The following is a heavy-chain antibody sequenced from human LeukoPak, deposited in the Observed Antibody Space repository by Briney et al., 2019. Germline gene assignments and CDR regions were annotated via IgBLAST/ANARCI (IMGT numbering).Heavy chain of an antibody. Sequence: GGSLRLSCAASGFTFSSYGMHWVRQAPGKGLEWVAFIRYDGSNKYYADSVKGRFTISRDNSKNTLYLQMNSLRAEDTAVYYCAKGAGDSNYIYYYYYYMDVWGKGTTVTVSS. CDR1: GFTFSSYG. J-gene: IGHJ6*03. D-gene: IGHD4-11*01. V-gene: IGHV3-30*02. CDR3: AKGAGDSNYIYYYYYYMDV. CDR2: IRYDGSNK.